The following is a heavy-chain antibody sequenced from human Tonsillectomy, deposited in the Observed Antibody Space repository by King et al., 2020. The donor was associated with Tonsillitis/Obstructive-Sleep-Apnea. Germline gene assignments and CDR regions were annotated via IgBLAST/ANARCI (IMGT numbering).Heavy chain of an antibody. J-gene: IGHJ4*02. D-gene: IGHD4/OR15-4a*01. CDR3: GLSPNADY. CDR2: INSYGNST. CDR1: GFTFSSNW. V-gene: IGHV3-74*01. Sequence: VQLVESGGGLVQPGGSLRLSCAASGFTFSSNWMHWVRQAPGKGLVWVARINSYGNSTDYADSVKGRFTISRDNTKNTLWLQMNSLTAEDTAVYYCGLSPNADYWGQGTLVTVSS.